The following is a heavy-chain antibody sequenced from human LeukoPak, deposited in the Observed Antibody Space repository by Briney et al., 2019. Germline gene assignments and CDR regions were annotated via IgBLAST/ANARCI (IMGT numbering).Heavy chain of an antibody. CDR1: GYTFTGYY. D-gene: IGHD6-13*01. Sequence: GASAKVSCKASGYTFTGYYMHWVRQAPGQGLEWMGWINPNSGGTNYAQKFQGRVTMTRDTSISTAYMELSRLRSDDTAVYYCARVLYSSSWYAAAVDYWGQGTLVTVSS. V-gene: IGHV1-2*02. CDR3: ARVLYSSSWYAAAVDY. CDR2: INPNSGGT. J-gene: IGHJ4*02.